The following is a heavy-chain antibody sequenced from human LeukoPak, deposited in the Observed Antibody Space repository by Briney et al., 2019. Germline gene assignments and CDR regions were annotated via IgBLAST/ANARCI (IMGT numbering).Heavy chain of an antibody. CDR3: ARDLDWLLFDY. CDR1: GFTFSMYW. J-gene: IGHJ4*02. V-gene: IGHV3-74*03. D-gene: IGHD3-9*01. CDR2: VSPEGSRT. Sequence: GGSLRLSCAASGFTFSMYWMHWVRQAPGKGLVWVARVSPEGSRTTYADSVKGRFTISRDNDRNKLYLQMNSLRVGDTAVYYCARDLDWLLFDYWGQGTLATVSS.